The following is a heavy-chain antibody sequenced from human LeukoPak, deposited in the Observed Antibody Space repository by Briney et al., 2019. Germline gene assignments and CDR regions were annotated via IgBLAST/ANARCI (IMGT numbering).Heavy chain of an antibody. Sequence: GGSLRLSCAASGFTFSSYSMNWVRQAPGKGLEWVSSISSSSSYIYYADSVKGRFTISRDNAKNSLYLQMNSLRAEDTAVYYCARDPYGDHVGYFDYWGQGTLVTVSS. CDR2: ISSSSSYI. V-gene: IGHV3-21*01. J-gene: IGHJ4*02. D-gene: IGHD4-17*01. CDR1: GFTFSSYS. CDR3: ARDPYGDHVGYFDY.